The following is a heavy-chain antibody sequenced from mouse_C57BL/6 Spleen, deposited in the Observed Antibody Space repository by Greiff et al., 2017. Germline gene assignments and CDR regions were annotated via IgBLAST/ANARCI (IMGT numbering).Heavy chain of an antibody. CDR3: ARDGYYDYYAMDY. D-gene: IGHD2-3*01. Sequence: EVMLVESGGGLVKPGGSLKLSCAASGFTFSDYGMHWVRQAPEKGLEWVAYISSGSSTIYYADTVKGRFTLSRDNAKNTLFLQMTSLRSEDTAMYYCARDGYYDYYAMDYWGQGTSVTVSS. CDR1: GFTFSDYG. CDR2: ISSGSSTI. J-gene: IGHJ4*01. V-gene: IGHV5-17*01.